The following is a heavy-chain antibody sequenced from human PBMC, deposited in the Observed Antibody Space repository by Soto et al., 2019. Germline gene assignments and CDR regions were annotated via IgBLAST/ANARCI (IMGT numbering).Heavy chain of an antibody. J-gene: IGHJ4*02. CDR2: ISSSGSTI. CDR3: WRNRSGSIDY. V-gene: IGHV3-48*03. CDR1: GFTFSSYE. Sequence: LRLSCAASGFTFSSYEMNWVRQAPGKGLEWVSYISSSGSTIYYAYSVKGRFTISRDNAKNSLYLQMNSLRAEDTAVYDCWRNRSGSIDYWGQGTLVTVSS. D-gene: IGHD3-22*01.